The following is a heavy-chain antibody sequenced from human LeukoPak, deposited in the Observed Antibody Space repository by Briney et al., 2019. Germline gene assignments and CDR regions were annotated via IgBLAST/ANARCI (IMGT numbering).Heavy chain of an antibody. J-gene: IGHJ6*02. CDR3: ARESAYSGSYYRYYYYGMDV. Sequence: KPSETLSLTCTVSGCSISSYYWSWIRQPAGKGLEWIGRIYTSGSTNYNPSLKSRVTMSVDTSKNQFSLKLSSVTAADTAVYYCARESAYSGSYYRYYYYGMDVWGQGTTVTVSS. V-gene: IGHV4-4*07. CDR1: GCSISSYY. CDR2: IYTSGST. D-gene: IGHD1-26*01.